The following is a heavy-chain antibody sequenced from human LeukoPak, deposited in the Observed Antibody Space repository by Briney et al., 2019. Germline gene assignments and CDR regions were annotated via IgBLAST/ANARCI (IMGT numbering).Heavy chain of an antibody. D-gene: IGHD2-15*01. CDR2: ISYDGSNK. CDR1: GFTFSSYA. CDR3: ARDRSDVAVLDY. Sequence: PGGSLRLSCAASGFTFSSYAMHWVRQAPGKGLEWVAVISYDGSNKYYADSVKGRFTISRDNSKNTLYLQMNSLRAEDTAVYYCARDRSDVAVLDYWGQGTLVTVSS. J-gene: IGHJ4*02. V-gene: IGHV3-30*04.